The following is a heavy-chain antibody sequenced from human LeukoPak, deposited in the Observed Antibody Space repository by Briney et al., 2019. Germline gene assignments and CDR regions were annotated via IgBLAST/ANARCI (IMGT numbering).Heavy chain of an antibody. CDR3: ARVIGWDEPFDL. J-gene: IGHJ3*01. Sequence: GGTQRLSCAASGFTFSSYGMSWVRQAPGKGLEWVSAISGSGGSTYYADSVKGRFTVSRDNAKNTLFLQMNSLRVEDTAVYYCARVIGWDEPFDLWGHGTLVTVSS. CDR2: ISGSGGST. V-gene: IGHV3-23*01. D-gene: IGHD1-26*01. CDR1: GFTFSSYG.